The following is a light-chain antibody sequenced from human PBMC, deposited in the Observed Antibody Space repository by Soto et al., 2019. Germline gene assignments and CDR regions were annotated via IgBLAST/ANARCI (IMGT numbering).Light chain of an antibody. CDR2: SAS. CDR1: QGIRDD. CDR3: QQYYNWPRT. V-gene: IGKV1-6*01. Sequence: AIQMPQSPSSLSASIGDRVTITCRASQGIRDDLGWFQQKPGKAPKLLIYSASRLQSGVASRFSGSGSGTDFTLTISSLRSEDFAVYFCQQYYNWPRTFGQGTKVDI. J-gene: IGKJ1*01.